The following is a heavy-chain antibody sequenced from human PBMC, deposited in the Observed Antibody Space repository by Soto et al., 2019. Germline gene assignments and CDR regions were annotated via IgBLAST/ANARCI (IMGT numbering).Heavy chain of an antibody. Sequence: EVQLLESGGGLVQPGGSLRLSCAASGFTFSSYAMRWVRQAPGKGLEWVSAISGSGGRTYYAASVKGRFTISRDNSKNTLYLQMNRLRAEDTAVYYCARRGSGSYYDYWGQGTLVTVSS. J-gene: IGHJ4*02. CDR3: ARRGSGSYYDY. CDR2: ISGSGGRT. D-gene: IGHD1-26*01. CDR1: GFTFSSYA. V-gene: IGHV3-23*01.